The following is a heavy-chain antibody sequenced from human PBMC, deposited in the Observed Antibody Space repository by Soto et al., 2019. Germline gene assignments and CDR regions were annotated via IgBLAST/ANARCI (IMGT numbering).Heavy chain of an antibody. CDR3: ARDPSRSGCDP. J-gene: IGHJ5*02. D-gene: IGHD6-19*01. Sequence: ASVTVSCKASGYTFTRYGIIWVRQAPGQGLEWMGWISAYNGNTNYAQKLQGRVTMTTDTSTSTAYMELRSLRSDDTAVYYCARDPSRSGCDPWGQGTLVTVSS. V-gene: IGHV1-18*01. CDR2: ISAYNGNT. CDR1: GYTFTRYG.